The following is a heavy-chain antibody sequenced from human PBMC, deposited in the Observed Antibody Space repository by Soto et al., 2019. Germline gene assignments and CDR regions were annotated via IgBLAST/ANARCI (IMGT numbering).Heavy chain of an antibody. J-gene: IGHJ5*02. Sequence: PSETLSLTCAVSGYSISSGYYWGWLRQPPGKGLEWIGSIYHVGSTYYNPSLNSRVTLSIDMTNDHVSLILNSVTAADTAVYYCARVGPWVPYYYDSSPYTFENWFDPWGQGTMGTAPQ. V-gene: IGHV4-38-2*01. CDR1: GYSISSGYY. D-gene: IGHD3-22*01. CDR2: IYHVGST. CDR3: ARVGPWVPYYYDSSPYTFENWFDP.